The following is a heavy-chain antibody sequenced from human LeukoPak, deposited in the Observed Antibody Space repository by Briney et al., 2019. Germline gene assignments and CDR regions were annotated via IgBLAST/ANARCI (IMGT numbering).Heavy chain of an antibody. D-gene: IGHD5-12*01. CDR1: GGSISSYY. Sequence: SSETLSLTCTVSGGSISSYYWSWIRQPPGKGLEWIGYIYYSGSTNYNPSLKSRVTISVDTSKNQFSLKLSSVTAADTAVYYCARPALRGYSGYLDAFDIWGQGTMVTVSS. CDR3: ARPALRGYSGYLDAFDI. J-gene: IGHJ3*02. V-gene: IGHV4-59*08. CDR2: IYYSGST.